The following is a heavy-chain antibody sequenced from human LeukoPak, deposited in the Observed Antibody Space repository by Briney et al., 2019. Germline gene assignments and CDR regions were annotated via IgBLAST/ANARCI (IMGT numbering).Heavy chain of an antibody. J-gene: IGHJ5*01. CDR3: ARGGFRYGRWFDS. CDR2: ISSPGSTI. V-gene: IGHV3-11*01. D-gene: IGHD5-18*01. CDR1: GFRFSDYY. Sequence: GGSLRLSCAASGFRFSDYYMTWIRQAPGKGLEWISYISSPGSTIFYADSVKGRFTIFRDNAKNSLYLQMNTLRVEDTAVYYCARGGFRYGRWFDSWGQGTLVTVSS.